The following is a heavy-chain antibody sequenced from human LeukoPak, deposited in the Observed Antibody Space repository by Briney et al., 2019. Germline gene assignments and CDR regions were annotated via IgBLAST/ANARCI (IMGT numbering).Heavy chain of an antibody. J-gene: IGHJ4*02. D-gene: IGHD3-10*01. CDR3: ATEVVVRVRGVTYLDY. Sequence: ASVKVSCKVSGYTFTDYYMHWVQQAPGKGLEWMGLVDPADGETIYAEKFQGRVTITAGTSTDTAYMELSSLRSEDTAVYYCATEVVVRVRGVTYLDYWGQGTLVTVSS. CDR2: VDPADGET. V-gene: IGHV1-69-2*01. CDR1: GYTFTDYY.